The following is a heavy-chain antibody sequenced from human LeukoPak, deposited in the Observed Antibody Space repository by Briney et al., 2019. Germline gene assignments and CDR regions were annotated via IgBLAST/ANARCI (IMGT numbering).Heavy chain of an antibody. CDR1: GGSISSSSYY. J-gene: IGHJ5*02. Sequence: PSETLSLTCTVSGGSISSSSYYWGWIRQPPGKGLEWIGSIYYSGSTYYNPSLKSRLTISVDTSKNQFSLKLSSVTAADTAVYYCARGSGIALLRGVFDPWGQGTLVTVSS. CDR2: IYYSGST. D-gene: IGHD6-13*01. V-gene: IGHV4-39*07. CDR3: ARGSGIALLRGVFDP.